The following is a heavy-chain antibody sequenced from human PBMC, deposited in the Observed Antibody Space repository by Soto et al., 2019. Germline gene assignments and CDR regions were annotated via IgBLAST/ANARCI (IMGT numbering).Heavy chain of an antibody. CDR3: TKDRHPDGIWTFDF. CDR1: GFTFGTYT. D-gene: IGHD3-9*01. J-gene: IGHJ4*02. V-gene: IGHV3-23*01. CDR2: LGGGGDT. Sequence: PGGSLRLSCAASGFTFGTYTMNWVRQAPGKGLEWVSALGGGGDTHYAESVKGRFTISRDYSKNILLLQMNSLRDEDSAIYYCTKDRHPDGIWTFDFWGQGTLVT.